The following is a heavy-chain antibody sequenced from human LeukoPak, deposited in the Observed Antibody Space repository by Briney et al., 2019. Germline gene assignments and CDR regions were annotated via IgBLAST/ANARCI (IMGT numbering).Heavy chain of an antibody. J-gene: IGHJ5*02. Sequence: PGGSLRLSCAASGFTFSSYSMNWVRQAPGKGLEWVSYISSSSSTIYYADSVKGRFTISRDNAKNSLYLQMNSLRAEDTAVYCCARGEDYSSWGQGTLVTVSS. CDR2: ISSSSSTI. CDR3: ARGEDYSS. CDR1: GFTFSSYS. D-gene: IGHD4-11*01. V-gene: IGHV3-48*01.